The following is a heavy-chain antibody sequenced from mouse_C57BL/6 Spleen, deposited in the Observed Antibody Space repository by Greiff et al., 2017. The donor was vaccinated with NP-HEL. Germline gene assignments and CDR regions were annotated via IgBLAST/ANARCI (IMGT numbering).Heavy chain of an antibody. V-gene: IGHV1-50*01. CDR3: ARGGNGNSFYAMDY. CDR1: GYTFTSYW. J-gene: IGHJ4*01. Sequence: QVQLKQPGAELVKPGASVKLSCKASGYTFTSYWMQWVKQRPGQGLEWIGEIDPSDSYTNYNQKFKGKATLTVDTSSSTAYMQLSSLTSADSAVVYCARGGNGNSFYAMDYWGQGTSVTVSS. D-gene: IGHD2-1*01. CDR2: IDPSDSYT.